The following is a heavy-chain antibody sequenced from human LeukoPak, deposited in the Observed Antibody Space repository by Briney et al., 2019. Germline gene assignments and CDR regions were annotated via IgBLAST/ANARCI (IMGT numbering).Heavy chain of an antibody. J-gene: IGHJ6*03. D-gene: IGHD2-2*01. CDR1: GFTVSTNY. CDR2: IYGGGST. V-gene: IGHV3-66*02. CDR3: ARGRGNCSKTSCDYYHMDV. Sequence: GGSLRLSCAASGFTVSTNYMSWVRQAPGEGLEWVSVIYGGGSTYYADSGKGRFTISRDNSKNTLFLQMNSLRAEDTAVYYCARGRGNCSKTSCDYYHMDVWGKGTMVTVSS.